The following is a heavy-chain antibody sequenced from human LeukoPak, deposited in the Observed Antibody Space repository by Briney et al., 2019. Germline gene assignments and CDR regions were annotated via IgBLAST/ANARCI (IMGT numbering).Heavy chain of an antibody. CDR1: GYTFTSYG. D-gene: IGHD5-18*01. J-gene: IGHJ5*02. Sequence: GASVKVSCKSSGYTFTSYGISWVRQAPGQGLEWMGWISAYNGNTNYAQKLQGRVTMTTDTSTSTAYMELRSLRSDDTAVYYCARDRIQLSPGSFDPWGQGTLVTVSS. CDR3: ARDRIQLSPGSFDP. V-gene: IGHV1-18*01. CDR2: ISAYNGNT.